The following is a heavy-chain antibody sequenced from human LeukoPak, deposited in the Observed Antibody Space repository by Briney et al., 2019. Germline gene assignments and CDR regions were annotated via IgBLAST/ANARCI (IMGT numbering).Heavy chain of an antibody. V-gene: IGHV1-69*04. CDR3: ARDNPRDFWSNFDY. CDR2: INPILGIA. J-gene: IGHJ4*02. Sequence: PVKVSCKASVGTFSRYTISWVRQAPGQGLEWMGRINPILGIANYAQKFQGRVTITADKSTSTAYMELSSLRSEDTAVYYCARDNPRDFWSNFDYWGQGTLVTVSS. D-gene: IGHD3-3*01. CDR1: VGTFSRYT.